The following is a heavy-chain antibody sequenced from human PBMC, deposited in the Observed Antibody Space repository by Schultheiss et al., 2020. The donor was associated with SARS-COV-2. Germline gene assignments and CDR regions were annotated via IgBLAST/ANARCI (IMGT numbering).Heavy chain of an antibody. J-gene: IGHJ4*02. V-gene: IGHV1-69*13. CDR2: IIPIFGTA. CDR3: AREGTGIAVAGHFDY. D-gene: IGHD6-19*01. Sequence: SVKVSCKASGDTLSSSAISWVRQAPGQGLEWMGGIIPIFGTANYAQKFQGRVTITADESTSTAYMELSSLRSEDTAVYYCAREGTGIAVAGHFDYWGQGTLVTVSS. CDR1: GDTLSSSA.